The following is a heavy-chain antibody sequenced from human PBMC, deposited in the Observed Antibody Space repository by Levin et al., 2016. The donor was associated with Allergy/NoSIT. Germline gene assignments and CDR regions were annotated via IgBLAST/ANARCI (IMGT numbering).Heavy chain of an antibody. Sequence: GGSLRLSCAASGFTFTTYAIHWFRQAPGKGLEWVAVIWFDGSTKYSSDSLKGRFTISRDNSKSTVDLEMNSLRVEDTAVYFCARNSGLMIFDYWGQGTLVTVSA. J-gene: IGHJ4*02. CDR2: IWFDGSTK. CDR3: ARNSGLMIFDY. CDR1: GFTFTTYA. D-gene: IGHD5-12*01. V-gene: IGHV3-33*01.